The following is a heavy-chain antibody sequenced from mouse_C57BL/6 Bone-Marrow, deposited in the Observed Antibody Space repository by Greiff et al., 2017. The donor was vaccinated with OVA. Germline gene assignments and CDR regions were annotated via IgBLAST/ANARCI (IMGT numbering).Heavy chain of an antibody. Sequence: EVKLQESGPELVKPGASVKISCKASGYSFTDYNMNWVKQSNGKSLEWIGVINPNYGTTSYNQKFKGKATLTVGQSSSTAYMQLNSLTSEVSAVYYCAREGRDYDGRSWFAYWGQGTLVTVSA. CDR2: INPNYGTT. CDR3: AREGRDYDGRSWFAY. J-gene: IGHJ3*01. V-gene: IGHV1-39*01. CDR1: GYSFTDYN. D-gene: IGHD2-4*01.